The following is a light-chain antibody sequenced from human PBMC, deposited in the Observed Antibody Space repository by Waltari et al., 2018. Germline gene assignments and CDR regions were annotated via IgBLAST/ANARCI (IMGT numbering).Light chain of an antibody. CDR2: DVS. CDR3: NSYTSSFSYV. CDR1: SSDVGTYNY. V-gene: IGLV2-14*03. Sequence: QSALTQPASVSGSPGQSITISCTGTSSDVGTYNYVPWYQQHPGKAPKLMIYDVSNRPSVVSNRFSGSKSGNTASLTISGLQAEDEADYYCNSYTSSFSYVFGTGTKVTVL. J-gene: IGLJ1*01.